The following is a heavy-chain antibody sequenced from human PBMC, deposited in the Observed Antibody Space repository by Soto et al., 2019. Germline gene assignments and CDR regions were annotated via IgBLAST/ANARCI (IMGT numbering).Heavy chain of an antibody. J-gene: IGHJ4*02. CDR1: GFTFRNHA. V-gene: IGHV3-33*08. CDR2: IWYDGTSK. CDR3: ARDHGVVITKDH. D-gene: IGHD6-6*01. Sequence: QVQLVESGGGVVQPGRSLRLSCAASGFTFRNHAMHWVRQAPGKGLEWVGLIWYDGTSKYYADSVKGRFTISRDNSKNTLHLEMNRLRVEDTAIYYCARDHGVVITKDHWGQGTLVTVSS.